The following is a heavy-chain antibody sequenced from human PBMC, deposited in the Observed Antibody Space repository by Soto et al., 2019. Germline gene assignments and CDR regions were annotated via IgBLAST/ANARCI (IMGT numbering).Heavy chain of an antibody. V-gene: IGHV1-2*02. J-gene: IGHJ4*02. CDR3: TRGASWYDY. CDR2: ISPISGGT. Sequence: ASVKVSCKTFGYSFTNHFLSWVRQAPGEGLEWMGWISPISGGTSYARRFQGRVTMSRDTSNSTIYMEMTSLKSDDTAVYYCTRGASWYDYWGQGTPVTVSS. D-gene: IGHD6-13*01. CDR1: GYSFTNHF.